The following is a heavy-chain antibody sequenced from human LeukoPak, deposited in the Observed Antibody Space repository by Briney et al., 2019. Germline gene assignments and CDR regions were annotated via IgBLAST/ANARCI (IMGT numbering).Heavy chain of an antibody. V-gene: IGHV3-7*01. J-gene: IGHJ4*02. D-gene: IGHD2-15*01. CDR1: GFTFSNYA. Sequence: GGSPRLSCAASGFTFSNYAMSWVRQAPGKGLEWVANIKQDGSEKDYVDSVKGRFTISRDNAKNSLSLQLNSLRAEDTAIYYCVRDRYCSSGACYSDYWGQGTLVTVSS. CDR2: IKQDGSEK. CDR3: VRDRYCSSGACYSDY.